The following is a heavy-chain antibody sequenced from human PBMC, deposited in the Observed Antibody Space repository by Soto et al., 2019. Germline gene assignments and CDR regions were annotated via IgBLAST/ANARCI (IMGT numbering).Heavy chain of an antibody. CDR2: IYSSATT. CDR1: GGSISTGGYY. CDR3: ARAPAP. Sequence: QVQLQESGPGLVKPSQTLSLTCTVSGGSISTGGYYWSWIRQHPGKGLEWIGYIYSSATTYYNPSLKRRVTTSVDTSRHHCPLKLSSVTVADPAVYYCARAPAPWGQGALVTVSS. J-gene: IGHJ5*02. V-gene: IGHV4-31*03.